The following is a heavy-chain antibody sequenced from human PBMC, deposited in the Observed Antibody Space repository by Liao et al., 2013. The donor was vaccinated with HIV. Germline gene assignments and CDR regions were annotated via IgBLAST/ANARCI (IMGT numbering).Heavy chain of an antibody. CDR1: GGSISSFQ. CDR2: IYTSGST. D-gene: IGHD2-21*01. Sequence: QVQLQESGPGLVKPSETLPLTCTVSGGSISSFQWNWIRQPAGKGLEWIGRIYTSGSTNYNPSLKSRVTMSVDTSKNQFSLKLSSVTAADTAVYYCARGKIVVVIAANDVDAFDIWGQGTMVTVSS. V-gene: IGHV4-4*07. J-gene: IGHJ3*02. CDR3: ARGKIVVVIAANDVDAFDI.